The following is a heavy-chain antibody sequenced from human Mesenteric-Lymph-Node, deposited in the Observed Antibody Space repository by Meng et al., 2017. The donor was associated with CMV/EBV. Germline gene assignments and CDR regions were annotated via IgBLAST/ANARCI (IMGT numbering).Heavy chain of an antibody. CDR1: GFIFSTYS. CDR2: ISSRSSNI. Sequence: GGSLRLSCAASGFIFSTYSMNWVRQAPGKGLEWVSSISSRSSNIYYADSVKGRFTISRDNAKNSLYLQMNSLRAEDKAVYYCARGLSDDFWSGYLPGFDYWGQGILVTVSS. J-gene: IGHJ4*02. CDR3: ARGLSDDFWSGYLPGFDY. D-gene: IGHD3-3*01. V-gene: IGHV3-21*01.